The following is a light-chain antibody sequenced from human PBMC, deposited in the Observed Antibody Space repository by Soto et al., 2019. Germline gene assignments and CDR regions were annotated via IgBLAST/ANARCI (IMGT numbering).Light chain of an antibody. Sequence: QSALTQPRSVSGSPGQSVTISCTGTSSDVGGYNYVSWYQQHPGKAPKLMIYDVSKRPSGVPDRVSGSKSGNTPSLTISGLQAEDEADYYCCYYAGGYSYVFGTGTKLTVL. CDR3: CYYAGGYSYV. J-gene: IGLJ1*01. CDR2: DVS. V-gene: IGLV2-11*01. CDR1: SSDVGGYNY.